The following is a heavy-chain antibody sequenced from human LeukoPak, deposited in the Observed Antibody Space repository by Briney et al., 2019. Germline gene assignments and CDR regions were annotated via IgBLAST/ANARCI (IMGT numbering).Heavy chain of an antibody. D-gene: IGHD3-9*01. CDR3: AKEDLTGYGVMGR. Sequence: GGSLRLSCAASGFTFSSYGMHWVRQAPGKGLEWVAVISYDGSNKYYADSVKGRFTISRDNSKNTLYLQMNSLRAEDTAVYYCAKEDLTGYGVMGRWGQGTLVTVSS. J-gene: IGHJ4*02. CDR1: GFTFSSYG. V-gene: IGHV3-30*18. CDR2: ISYDGSNK.